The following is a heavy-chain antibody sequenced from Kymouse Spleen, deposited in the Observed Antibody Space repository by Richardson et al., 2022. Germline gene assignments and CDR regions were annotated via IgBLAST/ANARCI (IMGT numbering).Heavy chain of an antibody. J-gene: IGHJ6*02. Sequence: QVQLQQWGAGLLKPSETLSLTCAVYGGSFSGYYWSWIRQPPGKGLEWIGEINHSGSTNYNPSLKSRVTISVDTSKNQFSLKLSSVTAADTAVYYCASRVFGGMDVWGQGTTVTVSS. CDR3: ASRVFGGMDV. D-gene: IGHD6-6*01. CDR1: GGSFSGYY. CDR2: INHSGST. V-gene: IGHV4-34*01.